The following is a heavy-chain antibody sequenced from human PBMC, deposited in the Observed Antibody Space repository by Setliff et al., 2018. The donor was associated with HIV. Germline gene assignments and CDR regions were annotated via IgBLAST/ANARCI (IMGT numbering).Heavy chain of an antibody. J-gene: IGHJ3*02. CDR2: INPNSGGT. CDR3: ARGRATISSPELDAFDI. D-gene: IGHD5-12*01. CDR1: GYTFTGYY. Sequence: GASVKVSCKASGYTFTGYYMHWVRHAPGQGLEWMGWINPNSGGTNYAQKFQGWVTMTRDTSISTAYMELSRLRSDDTAVYYCARGRATISSPELDAFDIWGQGTMVTVSS. V-gene: IGHV1-2*04.